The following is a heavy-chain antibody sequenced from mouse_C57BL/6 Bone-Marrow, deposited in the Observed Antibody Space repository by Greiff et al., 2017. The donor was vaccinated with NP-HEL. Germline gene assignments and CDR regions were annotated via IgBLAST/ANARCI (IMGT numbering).Heavy chain of an antibody. CDR1: GFTFSSYA. CDR3: TRDRWLLYFDV. Sequence: EVKVVESGEGLVKPGGSLKLSCAASGFTFSSYAMSWVRQTPEKRLEWVAYISSGGDYIYYADTVKGRFTISRDNARNTLYLQMSSPKSEDTAMYYCTRDRWLLYFDVWGTGTTVTVSS. CDR2: ISSGGDYI. V-gene: IGHV5-9-1*02. J-gene: IGHJ1*03. D-gene: IGHD2-14*01.